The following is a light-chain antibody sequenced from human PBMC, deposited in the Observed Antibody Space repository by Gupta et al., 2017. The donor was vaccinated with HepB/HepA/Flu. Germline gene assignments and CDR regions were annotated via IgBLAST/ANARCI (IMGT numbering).Light chain of an antibody. Sequence: QSALTQPASVSGSPGQSITISCTGTSSYVGGYNSVAWYQQYSGKAPTLLIYDVNVRPSGISTRFSGSKSGNSASLTISGLQTEDEADYFCSSFTSTTTTLVVFGGGTKLTVL. V-gene: IGLV2-14*03. CDR3: SSFTSTTTTLVV. CDR2: DVN. CDR1: SSYVGGYNS. J-gene: IGLJ2*01.